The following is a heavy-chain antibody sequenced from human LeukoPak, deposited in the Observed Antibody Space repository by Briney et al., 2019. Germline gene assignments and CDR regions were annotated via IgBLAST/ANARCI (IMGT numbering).Heavy chain of an antibody. J-gene: IGHJ5*02. CDR1: GDSISSGDYY. CDR3: ARDSGTTGEVKFDP. D-gene: IGHD3-10*01. CDR2: MYSSGS. V-gene: IGHV4-61*02. Sequence: SETLSLTCTVSGDSISSGDYYWRWVRQTAGRGLEWIGRMYSSGSNYNPSLKSRVTMSIDTSTNQLSLKLSSVTAADTAVYYCARDSGTTGEVKFDPWGQGTLVTVSS.